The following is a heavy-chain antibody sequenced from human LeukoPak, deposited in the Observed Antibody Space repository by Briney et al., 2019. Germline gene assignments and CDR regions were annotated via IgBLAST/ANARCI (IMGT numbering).Heavy chain of an antibody. Sequence: GGSLRLSCAASGFTLSNYDMNWVRQAPGKGLEWVSSISSSRPSIYYADSVRGRFTISRDNAKNSLYLQMNSLRAEDTAVYYCARDGVRGHTTLDYWGQGTLVTVSS. CDR3: ARDGVRGHTTLDY. CDR1: GFTLSNYD. J-gene: IGHJ4*02. D-gene: IGHD3-10*01. V-gene: IGHV3-21*01. CDR2: ISSSRPSI.